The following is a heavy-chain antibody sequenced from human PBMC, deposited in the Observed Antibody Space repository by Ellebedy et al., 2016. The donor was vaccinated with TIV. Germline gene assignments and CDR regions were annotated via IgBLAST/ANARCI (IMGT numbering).Heavy chain of an antibody. CDR3: ARVMDKAMVNDY. J-gene: IGHJ4*02. D-gene: IGHD5-18*01. CDR1: GFTFSDYY. Sequence: GESLKISCAASGFTFSDYYMTWIRQAPGKGLEWVSYISTLSSYVNYAYSVKGRFTISRDNANNSLYLQMNILRAEDTAFYYCARVMDKAMVNDYWGQGTLVTVSS. CDR2: ISTLSSYV. V-gene: IGHV3-11*06.